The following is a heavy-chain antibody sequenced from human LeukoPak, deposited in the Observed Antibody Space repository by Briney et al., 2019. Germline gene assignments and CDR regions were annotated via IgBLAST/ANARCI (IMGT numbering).Heavy chain of an antibody. CDR2: IYYSGST. Sequence: SETLSLTCAVYGGSLSEYYWSWIRQPPGKGLEWIGYIYYSGSTNYNPSLKSRVTISVDTSKNQFSLKLSSLTAADTAVYYCARDTSGYRRGSFDYWGQGTLVTVSS. CDR1: GGSLSEYY. J-gene: IGHJ4*02. D-gene: IGHD3-22*01. V-gene: IGHV4-59*01. CDR3: ARDTSGYRRGSFDY.